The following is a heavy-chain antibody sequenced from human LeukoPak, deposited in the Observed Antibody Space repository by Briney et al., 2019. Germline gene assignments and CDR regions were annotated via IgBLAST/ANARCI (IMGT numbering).Heavy chain of an antibody. Sequence: ASVKVSCKASGYTFTSYYMHWVRQAPGQGLEWMGIINPSGGSTSYAQKFQGRVTMTRDMSTSTVYMELSSLRSEDTAVYYCARSGPPLRNLYYYDSSGSRDYWGQGTLVTVSS. D-gene: IGHD3-22*01. J-gene: IGHJ4*02. CDR1: GYTFTSYY. CDR3: ARSGPPLRNLYYYDSSGSRDY. V-gene: IGHV1-46*01. CDR2: INPSGGST.